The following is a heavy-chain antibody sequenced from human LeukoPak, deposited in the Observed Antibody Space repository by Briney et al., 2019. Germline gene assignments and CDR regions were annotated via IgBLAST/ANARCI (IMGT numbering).Heavy chain of an antibody. V-gene: IGHV4-59*01. J-gene: IGHJ4*02. CDR2: IYYSGST. CDR1: GGSISSYY. D-gene: IGHD3-3*01. CDR3: ARVHEVWSGYYFDH. Sequence: PSETLSLTCTVSGGSISSYYWSWIRQPPGKGLEWIGYIYYSGSTNYNPSLKSRVTISVDTSKNQFSLKLSSVTAADTAVYYCARVHEVWSGYYFDHWGQGTLVTVSS.